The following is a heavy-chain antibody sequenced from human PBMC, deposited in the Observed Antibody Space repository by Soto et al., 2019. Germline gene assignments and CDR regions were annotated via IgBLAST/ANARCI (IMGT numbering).Heavy chain of an antibody. CDR1: SGSISSGSHY. V-gene: IGHV4-39*01. CDR3: ARTRVLGSCSSASCHVTDLDY. Sequence: QLQLQESGPGLVKPSETLSLTCTVSSGSISSGSHYWGWIRQPPGKGLEWIGSCYYSGSSYYNPSLKSRVTIAVDTSKNQFSLKRSSVTAADTAVYYCARTRVLGSCSSASCHVTDLDYWGQGTLVTVSS. CDR2: CYYSGSS. D-gene: IGHD2-2*01. J-gene: IGHJ4*02.